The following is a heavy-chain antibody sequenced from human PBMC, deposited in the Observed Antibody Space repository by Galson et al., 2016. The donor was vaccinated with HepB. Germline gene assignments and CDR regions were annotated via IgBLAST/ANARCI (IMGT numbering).Heavy chain of an antibody. Sequence: SETLSLTCTVSGGSISNYYCSWIRQPPGKGLEWIGYISYSGITNYNPSLKSRVSISEDTSKNQFSLKLSSVTAADTAVYYCARDYYDTNGYFYYFDFWGQGTLVTVSS. J-gene: IGHJ4*02. CDR2: ISYSGIT. D-gene: IGHD3-22*01. CDR1: GGSISNYY. V-gene: IGHV4-59*01. CDR3: ARDYYDTNGYFYYFDF.